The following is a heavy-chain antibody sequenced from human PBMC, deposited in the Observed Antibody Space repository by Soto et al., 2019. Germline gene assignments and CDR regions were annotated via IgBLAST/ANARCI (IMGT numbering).Heavy chain of an antibody. J-gene: IGHJ5*02. CDR2: IYYSGST. CDR1: GGSISSGGYY. Sequence: KPSETLSLTCTVSGGSISSGGYYWSWIRQPPGKGLEWIGYIYYSGSTYYNPSLKSRVTISVDTSKNQFSLKLSSVTAADTAVYYCARDRYSVWFDPWGQGTLVTVSS. CDR3: ARDRYSVWFDP. D-gene: IGHD2-15*01. V-gene: IGHV4-30-4*08.